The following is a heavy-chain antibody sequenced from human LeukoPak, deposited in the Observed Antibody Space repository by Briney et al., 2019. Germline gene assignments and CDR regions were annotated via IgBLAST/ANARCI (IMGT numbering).Heavy chain of an antibody. D-gene: IGHD6-19*01. J-gene: IGHJ4*02. CDR3: ARYRLGLAY. V-gene: IGHV4-59*01. Sequence: PETLSLTCTVSGGSISSYYWSWIRQPPGKGLEWIGYIYYSGSTNYNPSLKSRVTISVDTSKNQFSLKLSSVTAADTAVYYCARYRLGLAYWGQGTLVTVSS. CDR1: GGSISSYY. CDR2: IYYSGST.